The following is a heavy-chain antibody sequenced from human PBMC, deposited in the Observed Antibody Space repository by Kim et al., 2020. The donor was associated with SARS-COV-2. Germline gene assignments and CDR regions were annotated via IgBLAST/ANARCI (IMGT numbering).Heavy chain of an antibody. Sequence: GGSLRLSCAASGFTFDDYAMHWVRQAPGKGLEWVSLISGDGGSTYYADSVKGRFTISRDNSKNSLYLQMNSLRTEDTALYYCATDSSGSYPTDDYWGQGTLVTVSS. D-gene: IGHD1-26*01. CDR2: ISGDGGST. V-gene: IGHV3-43*02. CDR1: GFTFDDYA. J-gene: IGHJ4*02. CDR3: ATDSSGSYPTDDY.